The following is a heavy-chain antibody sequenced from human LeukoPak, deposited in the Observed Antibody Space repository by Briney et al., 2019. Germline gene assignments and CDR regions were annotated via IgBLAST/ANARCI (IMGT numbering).Heavy chain of an antibody. Sequence: PGGSLRLSCAASGFTFSSYGMSWFRQAPGKGLEWVSAISGSGGSTYYADSVKGRFTISRDNSKNTLYLQMNSLRAEDTAVYYCAKFQSDSGGYYDAFDYWGQGTLVTVSS. CDR1: GFTFSSYG. V-gene: IGHV3-23*01. CDR3: AKFQSDSGGYYDAFDY. CDR2: ISGSGGST. D-gene: IGHD3-22*01. J-gene: IGHJ4*02.